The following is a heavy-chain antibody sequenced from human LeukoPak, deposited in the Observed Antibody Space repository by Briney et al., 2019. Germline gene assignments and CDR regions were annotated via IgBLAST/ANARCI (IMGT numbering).Heavy chain of an antibody. CDR1: GYTFTIYY. CDR3: ARDSSAYCSSTSCYYYYGMDV. J-gene: IGHJ6*04. D-gene: IGHD2-2*01. Sequence: GASVKVSCKASGYTFTIYYMHWVRQAPGQGLEWMGIINPSGGSTSYAQKFQGRVTMTRDTSTSTVYMELSSLRSEDTAVYYCARDSSAYCSSTSCYYYYGMDVWGKGTTVTVSS. CDR2: INPSGGST. V-gene: IGHV1-46*01.